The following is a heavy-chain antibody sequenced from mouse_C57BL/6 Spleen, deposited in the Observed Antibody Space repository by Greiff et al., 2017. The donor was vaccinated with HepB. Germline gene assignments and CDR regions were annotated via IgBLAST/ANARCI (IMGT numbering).Heavy chain of an antibody. CDR1: GFSLTSYG. J-gene: IGHJ3*01. CDR2: IWSGGST. CDR3: ATKPYGNYGGLLAY. D-gene: IGHD2-1*01. V-gene: IGHV2-2*01. Sequence: QVQLQQSGPGLVQPSQSLSITCTVSGFSLTSYGVHWVRQSPGKGLEWLGVIWSGGSTDYNAAFISRLSISKDNSKSQVFFKMNSLQADNTAIYYCATKPYGNYGGLLAYWGQGTLVTVSA.